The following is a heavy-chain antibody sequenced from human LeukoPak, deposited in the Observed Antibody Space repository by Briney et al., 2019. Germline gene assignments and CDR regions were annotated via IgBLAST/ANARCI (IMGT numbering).Heavy chain of an antibody. D-gene: IGHD4-11*01. V-gene: IGHV4-39*01. J-gene: IGHJ4*02. Sequence: PSETLSLTCSVSGGSITTSSYYWGWIRQPPEKGLEWIGSIYYTGGTYYSPSLKSRVTMSVDTSKNQFSLKLNSVTAADTAVYYCARHGGTRVTLVEVFYFDCWGQGTLVTVSS. CDR3: ARHGGTRVTLVEVFYFDC. CDR2: IYYTGGT. CDR1: GGSITTSSYY.